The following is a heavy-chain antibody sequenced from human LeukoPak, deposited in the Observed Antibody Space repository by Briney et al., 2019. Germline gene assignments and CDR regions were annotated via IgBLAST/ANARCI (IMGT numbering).Heavy chain of an antibody. Sequence: SETLSLTCIVSGGSISSYYWSWIRQPPGKGLEWIGYIYYSGSTNYNPSLKSRVTISVDTSKNQFSLKLSSVTAADTAVYYCARSSAITGSSWYLPSYNFDYWGQGTLVTVSS. D-gene: IGHD6-13*01. J-gene: IGHJ4*02. CDR3: ARSSAITGSSWYLPSYNFDY. CDR2: IYYSGST. V-gene: IGHV4-59*08. CDR1: GGSISSYY.